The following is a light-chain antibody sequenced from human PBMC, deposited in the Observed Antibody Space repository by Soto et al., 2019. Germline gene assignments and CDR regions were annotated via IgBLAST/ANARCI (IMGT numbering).Light chain of an antibody. V-gene: IGLV1-47*01. CDR1: NSNIGGNY. CDR3: AAWDDSLSSPV. J-gene: IGLJ2*01. Sequence: QSVVTQPPSASGTPGERVTISCSGSNSNIGGNYVYWYQQFPGTAPKVLIYRNSQRPSGVPDRFSGSKSGTSASLAISGLRSDDEADYYCAAWDDSLSSPVFCGGTKLTVL. CDR2: RNS.